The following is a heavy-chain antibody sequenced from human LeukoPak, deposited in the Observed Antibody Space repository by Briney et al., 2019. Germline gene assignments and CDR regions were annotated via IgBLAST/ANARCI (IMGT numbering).Heavy chain of an antibody. CDR1: SDSINTYY. Sequence: PSETLSLTCTVSSDSINTYYWSWLRQSPGKGLEWIGYINYRGNTNYNPSLKSRVTMSVDTSKSKFSLTLTSVTAADTAMYYCARHCRGVYYHDFWGQGTLVLVSS. V-gene: IGHV4-59*08. CDR3: ARHCRGVYYHDF. J-gene: IGHJ4*02. CDR2: INYRGNT. D-gene: IGHD3-10*01.